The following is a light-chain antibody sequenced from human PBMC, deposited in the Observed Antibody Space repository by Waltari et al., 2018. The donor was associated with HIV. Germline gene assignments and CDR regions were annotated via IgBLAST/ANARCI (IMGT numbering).Light chain of an antibody. J-gene: IGLJ2*01. CDR2: RDN. CDR1: SNNVGNQG. Sequence: QAGLTQPPPVSKGMRQTATLPCPGNSNNVGNQGAAWLQHHQGHPPKLLSYRDNKRPSGIAERFSASRSGNTASLTITGVQPEDEADYFCATWDISLSAVVFGGGTTLTVL. CDR3: ATWDISLSAVV. V-gene: IGLV10-54*04.